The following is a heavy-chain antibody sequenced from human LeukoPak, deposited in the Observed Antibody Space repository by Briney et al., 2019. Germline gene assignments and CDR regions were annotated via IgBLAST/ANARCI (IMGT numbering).Heavy chain of an antibody. CDR1: GYPFTMYY. CDR3: ARDGLSYTNPNNWFDP. CDR2: ISSYNGDT. J-gene: IGHJ5*02. Sequence: ASVTVSFKASGYPFTMYYIKWVRQARGQGGEGMGWISSYNGDTNYAQILPGRFTMTTDTSTDTAYMQLRSLRSDDTAVYYCARDGLSYTNPNNWFDPWGQGTLVTVSS. D-gene: IGHD2-2*02. V-gene: IGHV1-18*01.